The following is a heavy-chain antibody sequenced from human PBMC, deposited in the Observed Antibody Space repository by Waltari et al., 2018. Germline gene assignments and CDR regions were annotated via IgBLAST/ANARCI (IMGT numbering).Heavy chain of an antibody. CDR3: ARDPSEYYDILTGYTPDY. J-gene: IGHJ4*02. CDR1: GYSISSGYY. Sequence: QVQLQESGPGLVKPSETLSLTCAVSGYSISSGYYWGWIRQPPGKGLEWIGSIYHSGSTYYNPSLKSRVTISVDTSKNQFSLKLSSVTAADTAVYYCARDPSEYYDILTGYTPDYWGQGTLVTVSS. D-gene: IGHD3-9*01. V-gene: IGHV4-38-2*02. CDR2: IYHSGST.